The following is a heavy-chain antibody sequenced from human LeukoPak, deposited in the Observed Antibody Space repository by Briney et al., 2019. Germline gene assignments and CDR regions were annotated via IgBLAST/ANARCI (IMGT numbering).Heavy chain of an antibody. CDR3: SRGLDRGSAYGPLE. V-gene: IGHV3-64*01. CDR1: GFTFSRHA. J-gene: IGHJ4*02. Sequence: PGGSLRLSCAASGFTFSRHAMHWVRQAPGKGLEYISSISDNGGSTFYANSVKGRFTISRDNSNNMLYLQMGSLRVEDMAVYYCSRGLDRGSAYGPLEWGQGDLVTVSS. D-gene: IGHD5-18*01. CDR2: ISDNGGST.